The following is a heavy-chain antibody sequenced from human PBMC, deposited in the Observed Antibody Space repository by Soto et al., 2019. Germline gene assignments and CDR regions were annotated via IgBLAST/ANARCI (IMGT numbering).Heavy chain of an antibody. Sequence: QVQLVESGGGVVQPGRSLRLSCAASGFTFSSYAMHWVRQAPGKGLEWVAVISYDGRNKYYADSVKGRFTISRDNSKNTLYLQMKSLRAEDTAVYYCAGEELSGPASFDYWGQGTLVTVSS. J-gene: IGHJ4*02. CDR1: GFTFSSYA. CDR2: ISYDGRNK. V-gene: IGHV3-30*04. CDR3: AGEELSGPASFDY. D-gene: IGHD3-16*02.